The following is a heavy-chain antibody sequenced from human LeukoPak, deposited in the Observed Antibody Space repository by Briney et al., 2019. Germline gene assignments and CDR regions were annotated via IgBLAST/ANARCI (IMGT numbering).Heavy chain of an antibody. Sequence: PGGSLTLSRAVSGLKFDDHGMSWVRQVPGKWLEWVSGLDWIVASTTYAHSVQGQFTIHKDNARNNLYLQINSLKVEDTAFYFCATGYYRTFDYWGQGTLVTVSS. D-gene: IGHD3-16*02. CDR1: GLKFDDHG. CDR3: ATGYYRTFDY. CDR2: LDWIVAST. J-gene: IGHJ4*02. V-gene: IGHV3-20*04.